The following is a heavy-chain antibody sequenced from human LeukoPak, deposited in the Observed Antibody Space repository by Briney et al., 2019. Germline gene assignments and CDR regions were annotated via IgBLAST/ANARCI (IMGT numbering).Heavy chain of an antibody. V-gene: IGHV1-69*01. CDR3: AIPTDIVVVPAWAGWTNMDV. CDR2: IIPIFGTA. J-gene: IGHJ6*03. D-gene: IGHD2-2*01. Sequence: ASVKVSCKASGGTFSSYAISWVRQAPGQGLEWMGGIIPIFGTANYAQKFQGRVTITADESTSTAYMELSSLRSEDTAVYYCAIPTDIVVVPAWAGWTNMDVWGKGTTVTVSS. CDR1: GGTFSSYA.